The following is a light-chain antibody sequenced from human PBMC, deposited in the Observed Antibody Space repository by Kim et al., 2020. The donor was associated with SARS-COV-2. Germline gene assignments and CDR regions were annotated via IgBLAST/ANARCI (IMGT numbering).Light chain of an antibody. CDR1: QINSAR. J-gene: IGKJ1*01. Sequence: ATVGDRVPSTCRANQINSARLAWDQQKAGKAPKLLIYDASSWTRGVPERCSGSGYVTEFTLTIRSLQPDDLSTYYCQQYNSYSRTFGQGTRVENK. CDR3: QQYNSYSRT. CDR2: DAS. V-gene: IGKV1-5*01.